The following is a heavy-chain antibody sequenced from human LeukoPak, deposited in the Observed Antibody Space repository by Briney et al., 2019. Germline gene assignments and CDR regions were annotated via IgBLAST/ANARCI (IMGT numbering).Heavy chain of an antibody. Sequence: GGSLRLSCVASGFTFSNYAMHWVRQAPGKGLEWVAVISYDGSNKYYADSVKGRFTISRDNSKNTLYLQMNSLRAEDTAVYYCARDLSGRAYSSSSELDYWGQGTLVTVSS. J-gene: IGHJ4*02. V-gene: IGHV3-30-3*01. D-gene: IGHD6-6*01. CDR1: GFTFSNYA. CDR3: ARDLSGRAYSSSSELDY. CDR2: ISYDGSNK.